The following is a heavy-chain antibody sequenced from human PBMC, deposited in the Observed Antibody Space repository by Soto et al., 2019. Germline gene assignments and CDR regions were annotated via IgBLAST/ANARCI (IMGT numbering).Heavy chain of an antibody. D-gene: IGHD5-18*01. CDR1: GGSISSSSYY. CDR3: ARHQYIYGINWFDP. Sequence: PSETLSLTCTVSGGSISSSSYYWGWIRQPPGKGLEWIGSIYYSGSTYYNPSLKSRVTISVDTSKNQFSLKLSSVTAADTAVYYCARHQYIYGINWFDPWGQGTLVTVSS. J-gene: IGHJ5*02. CDR2: IYYSGST. V-gene: IGHV4-39*01.